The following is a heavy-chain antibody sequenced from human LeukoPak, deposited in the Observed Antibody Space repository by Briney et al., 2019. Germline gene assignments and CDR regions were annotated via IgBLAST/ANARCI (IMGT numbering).Heavy chain of an antibody. CDR1: GGSISSYY. D-gene: IGHD6-13*01. CDR2: IYSTGST. Sequence: SETLSLTCTVSGGSISSYYWSWIRQPARKGLEWIGRIYSTGSTNYNPSLKSRVTMSVDTSKNQFSLRLRSVTAADMAVYYCARQIASAGTAGFDFWGQGALVTVSS. CDR3: ARQIASAGTAGFDF. V-gene: IGHV4-4*07. J-gene: IGHJ4*02.